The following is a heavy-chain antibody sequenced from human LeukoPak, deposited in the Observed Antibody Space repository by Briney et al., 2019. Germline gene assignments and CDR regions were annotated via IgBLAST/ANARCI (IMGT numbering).Heavy chain of an antibody. Sequence: SETLSLTCTVSGGSITSGSSYWSWIRQPAGKGLEWIGRISISGNTNYNPSLKSRVTISVDTSKNQFSLKLSSVTAADTAVYYCARGYYYGSGSYHWFDPWGQGTLVTVSS. D-gene: IGHD3-10*01. CDR1: GGSITSGSSY. CDR2: ISISGNT. CDR3: ARGYYYGSGSYHWFDP. J-gene: IGHJ5*02. V-gene: IGHV4-61*02.